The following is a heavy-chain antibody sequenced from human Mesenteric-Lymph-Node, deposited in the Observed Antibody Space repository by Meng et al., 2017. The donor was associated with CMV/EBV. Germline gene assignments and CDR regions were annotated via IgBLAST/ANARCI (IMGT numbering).Heavy chain of an antibody. Sequence: CAASGFTFSSYAMSWVRQAPGRGLEWVSAISGSGGSTYYADSVKGRFTISRDNSKNTLYLQMNSLRAEDTAVYYCAKHIAARPIFDYWGQGTLVTVFS. CDR3: AKHIAARPIFDY. D-gene: IGHD6-6*01. V-gene: IGHV3-23*01. CDR2: ISGSGGST. CDR1: GFTFSSYA. J-gene: IGHJ4*02.